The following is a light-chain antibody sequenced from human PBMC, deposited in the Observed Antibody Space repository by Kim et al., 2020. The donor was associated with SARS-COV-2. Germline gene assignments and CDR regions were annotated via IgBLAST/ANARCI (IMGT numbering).Light chain of an antibody. CDR3: SSYTSSSTRV. Sequence: GLSITISCTGTSSDVGGYNYVSWYQPHPGKAPKLMIYDVSKRPSGVSNRFSGSKSGNTASLTISGLQAEDEADYYCSSYTSSSTRVFGGGTQLTVL. J-gene: IGLJ3*02. CDR2: DVS. V-gene: IGLV2-14*04. CDR1: SSDVGGYNY.